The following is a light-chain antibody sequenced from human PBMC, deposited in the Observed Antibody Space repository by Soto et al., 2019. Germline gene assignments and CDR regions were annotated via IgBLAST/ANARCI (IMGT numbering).Light chain of an antibody. CDR3: MQALQTSLT. V-gene: IGKV2-28*01. J-gene: IGKJ5*01. CDR1: QSLLQSNGNNY. CDR2: LAS. Sequence: DIVMTQSPLSLPVTPGAPASISCRSRQSLLQSNGNNYMDWYVLKPGQSPQLLIYLASNRASGVPDTFSGRGSGTDFTLQISRWEAESVGVYYCMQALQTSLTFGQPTRLEIK.